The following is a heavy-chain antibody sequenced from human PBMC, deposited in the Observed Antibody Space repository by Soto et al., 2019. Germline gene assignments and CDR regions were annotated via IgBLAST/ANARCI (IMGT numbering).Heavy chain of an antibody. V-gene: IGHV3-74*01. CDR1: GFTFRNYW. CDR2: LHNDGRIT. D-gene: IGHD1-26*01. J-gene: IGHJ4*02. CDR3: ARGRGSFYLDF. Sequence: EVQLVESGGGFVQPGGYLRLSCEASGFTFRNYWMYWGRQAPGKGLVWVSRLHNDGRITTYADSVKGRFTISRDIAKNTLYLQMDGLRAEDTAMYYCARGRGSFYLDFWGQGTLVTVSS.